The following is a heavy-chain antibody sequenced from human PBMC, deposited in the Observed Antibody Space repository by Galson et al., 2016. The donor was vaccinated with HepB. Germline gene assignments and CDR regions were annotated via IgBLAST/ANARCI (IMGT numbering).Heavy chain of an antibody. CDR1: GDSMSTNW. CDR3: ARAHSWPLGTY. D-gene: IGHD6-13*01. J-gene: IGHJ4*02. V-gene: IGHV4-4*02. CDR2: VYHTGST. Sequence: SETLSLTCTVSGDSMSTNWWSWVRQPPGMGPEWIGEVYHTGSTNYKSSLKSRATISMDMSKNQFSPKLSSVTAADTAVYYCARAHSWPLGTYWGQGTLVTVSS.